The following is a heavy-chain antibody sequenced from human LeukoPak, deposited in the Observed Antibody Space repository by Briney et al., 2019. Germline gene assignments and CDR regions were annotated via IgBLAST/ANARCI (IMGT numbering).Heavy chain of an antibody. D-gene: IGHD3-22*01. J-gene: IGHJ4*02. CDR1: GFTFSSYA. CDR3: ARGDEYYYDSSGYYLCY. V-gene: IGHV3-30-3*01. CDR2: ISYDGSNK. Sequence: GGSLRLSCAASGFTFSSYAMHWVRQAPGKGLEWVAVISYDGSNKYYADSVKGRFTISRDNSKNTLYLQMNSLRAEDTAVYYCARGDEYYYDSSGYYLCYWGQGTLVTVSS.